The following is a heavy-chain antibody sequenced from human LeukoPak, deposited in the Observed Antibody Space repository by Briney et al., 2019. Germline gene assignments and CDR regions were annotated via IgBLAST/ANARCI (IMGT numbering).Heavy chain of an antibody. J-gene: IGHJ6*03. Sequence: SETLSLTCTVSGGSISSYYWSWIRQPPGKGLEWIGYIYTSGSTNYNPSLKGRVTISVDTSKNQFSLKLSSVTAADTAVYYCARGSSSFNYYYYYMDVWGKGTTVTVSS. CDR1: GGSISSYY. D-gene: IGHD6-6*01. V-gene: IGHV4-4*09. CDR2: IYTSGST. CDR3: ARGSSSFNYYYYYMDV.